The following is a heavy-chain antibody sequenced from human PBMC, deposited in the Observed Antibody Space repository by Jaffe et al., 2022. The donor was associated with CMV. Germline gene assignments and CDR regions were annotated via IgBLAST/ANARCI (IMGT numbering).Heavy chain of an antibody. Sequence: EVQLVESGGGLVQPGGSLRLSCAASGFTFSSYSMNWVRQAPGKGLEWVSYISSSSSTIYYADSVKGRFTISRDNAKNSLYLQMNSLRDEDTAVYYCARDIEGSVWFGDTYYYYGMDVWGQGTTVTVSS. CDR1: GFTFSSYS. V-gene: IGHV3-48*02. J-gene: IGHJ6*02. CDR3: ARDIEGSVWFGDTYYYYGMDV. CDR2: ISSSSSTI. D-gene: IGHD3-10*01.